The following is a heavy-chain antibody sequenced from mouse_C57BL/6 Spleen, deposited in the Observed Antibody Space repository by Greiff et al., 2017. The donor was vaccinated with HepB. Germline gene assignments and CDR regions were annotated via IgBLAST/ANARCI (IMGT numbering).Heavy chain of an antibody. CDR3: ARHGDYYGSSYYAMDY. D-gene: IGHD1-1*01. CDR1: GFSLTSYG. J-gene: IGHJ4*01. CDR2: IWSDGST. Sequence: VKLVESGPGLVAPSQSLSITCTVSGFSLTSYGVHWVRQPPGKGLEWLVVIWSDGSTTYNSALKSRLSISKDNSKSQVFLKMNSLQTDDTAMYYCARHGDYYGSSYYAMDYWGQGTSVTVSS. V-gene: IGHV2-6-1*01.